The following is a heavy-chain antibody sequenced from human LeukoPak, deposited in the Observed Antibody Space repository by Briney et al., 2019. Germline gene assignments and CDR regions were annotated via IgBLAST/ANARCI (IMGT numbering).Heavy chain of an antibody. D-gene: IGHD3-10*01. CDR3: ARDPGGY. CDR2: IIPILGIA. J-gene: IGHJ4*02. V-gene: IGHV1-69*04. CDR1: GGTCSSYA. Sequence: SVNVTCMASGGTCSSYALNWVRQAPGQGLEWMGRIIPILGIANYAQKFQGRVTITADKSTSTAYMELSSLRSEDTAVYYCARDPGGYWGQVVLVTVSS.